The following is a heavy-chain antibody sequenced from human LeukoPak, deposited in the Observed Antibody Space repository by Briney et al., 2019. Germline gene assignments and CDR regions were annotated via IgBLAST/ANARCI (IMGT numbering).Heavy chain of an antibody. Sequence: GGSLRLSCAASGFTFSSYEMNWVRQAPGKGLEWVSSISGSSTYIYYADSVKGRFTISRDNAKNSLYLQMNSLRAEDTAIYYCARRGYYDSSGYDYWGQGTLVTVSS. CDR1: GFTFSSYE. CDR3: ARRGYYDSSGYDY. J-gene: IGHJ4*02. D-gene: IGHD3-22*01. CDR2: ISGSSTYI. V-gene: IGHV3-21*01.